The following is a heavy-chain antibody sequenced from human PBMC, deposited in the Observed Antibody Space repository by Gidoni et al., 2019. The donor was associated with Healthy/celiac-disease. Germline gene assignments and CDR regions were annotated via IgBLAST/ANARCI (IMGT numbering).Heavy chain of an antibody. J-gene: IGHJ4*02. V-gene: IGHV3-11*01. D-gene: IGHD5-18*01. Sequence: QVQLVASWGGLVKPGASLRLPCAASGFPFRDYYISWIRQAPGKGLEWGSDISSSGSTIYYADSVKGRFTISRDNAKNSLYLQMNSLRAEDTAVYYCARDRMGYYYFDYWGQGTLVTVSS. CDR1: GFPFRDYY. CDR3: ARDRMGYYYFDY. CDR2: ISSSGSTI.